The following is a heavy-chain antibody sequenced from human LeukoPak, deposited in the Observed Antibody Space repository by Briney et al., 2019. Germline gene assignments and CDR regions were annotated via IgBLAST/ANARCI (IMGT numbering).Heavy chain of an antibody. CDR2: IYYSGST. CDR1: GGSISSYY. CDR3: ARYGSGYYYYYFDY. J-gene: IGHJ4*02. V-gene: IGHV4-59*08. D-gene: IGHD3-22*01. Sequence: ETPSLTCTVSGGSISSYYWSWIRQTPGKGLEWIGDIYYSGSTNYNPSLKSRVTISVDTSKNQFSLKLSSVTAADTAVYYCARYGSGYYYYYFDYWGQGTLVTVSS.